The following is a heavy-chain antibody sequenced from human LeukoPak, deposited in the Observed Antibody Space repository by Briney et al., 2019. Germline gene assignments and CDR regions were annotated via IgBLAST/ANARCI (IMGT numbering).Heavy chain of an antibody. J-gene: IGHJ5*02. CDR2: IYYSGST. V-gene: IGHV4-59*12. D-gene: IGHD3-10*01. Sequence: SETPSLTCTVSGGSISSYYWSWIQQPPGKGLEWIGYIYYSGSTNYNPSLKSRVTMSVDTSKNQFSLKLSSVTAADTAVYYCARDSGTTGEVKFDPWGQGTLVTVSS. CDR3: ARDSGTTGEVKFDP. CDR1: GGSISSYY.